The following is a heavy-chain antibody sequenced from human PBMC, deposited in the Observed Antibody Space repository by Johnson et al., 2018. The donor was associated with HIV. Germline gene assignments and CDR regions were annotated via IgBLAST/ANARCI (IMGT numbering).Heavy chain of an antibody. CDR2: ISYDGSSK. CDR3: ARADGSGSYFGFEI. CDR1: RFTFSTYG. D-gene: IGHD3-10*01. J-gene: IGHJ3*02. V-gene: IGHV3-30*03. Sequence: QVQLVESGGGVVQPGRSLRLSCAASRFTFSTYGMHWVRQAPGKGLEWVAVISYDGSSKFYADSVKGRFTISRDSSKNTVYLQMNSLRAEDTAIYYCARADGSGSYFGFEIWGQGTMVTVSS.